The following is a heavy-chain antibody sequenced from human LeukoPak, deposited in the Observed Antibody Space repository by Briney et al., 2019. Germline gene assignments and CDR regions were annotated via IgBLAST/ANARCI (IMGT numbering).Heavy chain of an antibody. Sequence: SETLSLTCTVSGGSITSYYWSWIRQPPGKGLEWIGYIYYSGSTNYNPSLKSRVTISVDTSKNQFSLKLSSVTAADTAVYYCARSVEGYCRGGSCYSYSYYMDVWGKGTTVTVSS. CDR3: ARSVEGYCRGGSCYSYSYYMDV. CDR1: GGSITSYY. CDR2: IYYSGST. D-gene: IGHD2-15*01. V-gene: IGHV4-59*01. J-gene: IGHJ6*03.